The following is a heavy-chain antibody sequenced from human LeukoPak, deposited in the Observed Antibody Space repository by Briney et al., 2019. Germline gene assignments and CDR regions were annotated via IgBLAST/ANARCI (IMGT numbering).Heavy chain of an antibody. J-gene: IGHJ4*02. CDR1: GGSFSGYY. CDR3: ARGYYYDS. V-gene: IGHV4-34*01. D-gene: IGHD3-22*01. Sequence: NPSETLSLTCAVYGGSFSGYYWSWIRQPPGKGLEWIGEINHSGSTNYNPSLKSRVTISVDTSKNQFSLKLSSVTAADTAVYYCARGYYYDSWGQGTLVTVSS. CDR2: INHSGST.